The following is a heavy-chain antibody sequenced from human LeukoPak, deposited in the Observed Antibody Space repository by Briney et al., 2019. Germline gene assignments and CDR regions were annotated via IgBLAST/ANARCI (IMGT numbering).Heavy chain of an antibody. D-gene: IGHD3-22*01. V-gene: IGHV3-48*01. Sequence: GGSLRLSCAASGFTFSSYSMNWVRQAPGKGLEWVSYISSSSSTIYYADSVKGRFTISRDNAKNSLYLQMNSLRAEDTAVYYCAKEPYDTSGFYWGGFDSWGQGTLVTVSS. CDR2: ISSSSSTI. CDR3: AKEPYDTSGFYWGGFDS. CDR1: GFTFSSYS. J-gene: IGHJ4*02.